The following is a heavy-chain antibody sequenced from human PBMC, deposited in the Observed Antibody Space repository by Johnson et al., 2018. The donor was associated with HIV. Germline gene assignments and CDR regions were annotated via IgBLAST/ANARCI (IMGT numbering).Heavy chain of an antibody. D-gene: IGHD1-14*01. CDR3: ARSRQVGTPDAFDI. V-gene: IGHV3-30*03. CDR2: MSYDGSNK. CDR1: GFTLSTYG. J-gene: IGHJ3*02. Sequence: QVQLVESGGGVVQPGRSLRLSCAASGFTLSTYGMHWVRQAPGKGLEWVAVMSYDGSNKYYADSVKGRFTISRDNSKNTLYLQMNSLRADDTAVYYCARSRQVGTPDAFDIWGQGTMVTVSS.